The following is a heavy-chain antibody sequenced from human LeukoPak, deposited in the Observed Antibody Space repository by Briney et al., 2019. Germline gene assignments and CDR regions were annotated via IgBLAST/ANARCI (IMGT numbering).Heavy chain of an antibody. CDR3: ARGRGSGSPRPYYYGMDV. CDR1: GGSISSGGYY. Sequence: SETLSLTCTVSGGSISSGGYYWSWIRQHPGKGLEWIGYIYYSGSTYYNPSLKSRVTISVDTSKNQFSLKLSSVTAADTAVYYRARGRGSGSPRPYYYGMDVWGQGTTVTVSS. CDR2: IYYSGST. D-gene: IGHD3-10*01. J-gene: IGHJ6*02. V-gene: IGHV4-31*03.